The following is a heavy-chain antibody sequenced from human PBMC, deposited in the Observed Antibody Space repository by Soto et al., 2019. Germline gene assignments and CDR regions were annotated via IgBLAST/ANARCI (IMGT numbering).Heavy chain of an antibody. Sequence: QVLLVQSGAEVKKPGASVKVSCKASGYTFSNYGISWVLQAPGQGLGWMGWISGYNGNTNYAQNLQGRVTMTTDPSTRTAYMDVRSLRSDDTAVYYCARKSSSSSWFDPWGQGTLVTVSS. CDR2: ISGYNGNT. CDR1: GYTFSNYG. D-gene: IGHD6-6*01. J-gene: IGHJ5*02. CDR3: ARKSSSSSWFDP. V-gene: IGHV1-18*01.